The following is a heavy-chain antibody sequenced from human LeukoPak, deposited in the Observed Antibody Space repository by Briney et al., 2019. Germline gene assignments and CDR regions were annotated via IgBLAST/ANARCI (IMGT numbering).Heavy chain of an antibody. CDR1: GGSISSGGYS. Sequence: SQTLSLTCAVSGGSISSGGYSWSWIRQPPGKGLEWIGYIYHSGSTYYNPSLKSRVTISVDRSKNQFSPKLSSVTAADTAVYYRARDRRGAFDIWGQGTMVTVSS. V-gene: IGHV4-30-2*01. J-gene: IGHJ3*02. CDR2: IYHSGST. D-gene: IGHD3-10*01. CDR3: ARDRRGAFDI.